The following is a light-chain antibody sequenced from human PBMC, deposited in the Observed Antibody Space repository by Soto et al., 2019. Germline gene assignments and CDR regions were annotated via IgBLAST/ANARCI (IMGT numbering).Light chain of an antibody. Sequence: DIQMTQSPSSLSASVGDRVTITCRASQSISSYLNWYQQKPWKAPKLLIYAASSLQSGVPSRFSGCGSGTDFTLTISSLQPEDFATYYCQQSYSTPPYTFGQGTKLEIK. J-gene: IGKJ2*01. CDR3: QQSYSTPPYT. CDR1: QSISSY. CDR2: AAS. V-gene: IGKV1-39*01.